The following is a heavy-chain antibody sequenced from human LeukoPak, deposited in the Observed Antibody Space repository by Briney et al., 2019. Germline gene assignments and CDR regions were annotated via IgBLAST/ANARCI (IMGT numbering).Heavy chain of an antibody. V-gene: IGHV1-18*01. D-gene: IGHD3-16*01. CDR2: ISAYNGNT. CDR1: GYTFTSYG. Sequence: ASVKVSCKASGYTFTSYGISWVRRAPGQGLEWMGWISAYNGNTNYAQKLQGRVTMTTDTSTSTAYMELRSLRSDDTAVYYCALTGGLGLRLGRAFDYWGQGTLVTVSS. J-gene: IGHJ4*02. CDR3: ALTGGLGLRLGRAFDY.